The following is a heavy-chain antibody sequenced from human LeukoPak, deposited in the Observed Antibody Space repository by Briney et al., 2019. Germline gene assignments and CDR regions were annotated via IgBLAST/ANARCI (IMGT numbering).Heavy chain of an antibody. CDR1: GGTFDDCA. CDR3: AKARHYDIWTYFDF. Sequence: PGRSLRLSCAASGGTFDDCAMHWVGQAPGKGLEWVSGISWNSGSIGYADSVKGRFTISRDNAKNSLYLQMNSLRAEETALYYCAKARHYDIWTYFDFCGQGTLVTVSS. V-gene: IGHV3-9*01. D-gene: IGHD3-9*01. CDR2: ISWNSGSI. J-gene: IGHJ4*02.